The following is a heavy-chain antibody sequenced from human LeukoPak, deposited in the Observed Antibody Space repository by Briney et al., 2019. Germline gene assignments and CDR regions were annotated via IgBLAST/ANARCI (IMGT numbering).Heavy chain of an antibody. CDR3: ARLKWRDNVVVVGARRYAWVDP. CDR1: GYNFTIYW. V-gene: IGHV5-51*01. CDR2: IYPGDSDT. J-gene: IGHJ5*02. Sequence: GESLKISCKGSGYNFTIYWIGWGRQMPGKGLEGMGIIYPGDSDTIYSPSFQGQVTISADKSISTAYLQWSSLKASDTAMYYCARLKWRDNVVVVGARRYAWVDPWGQATLVTVSS. D-gene: IGHD2-15*01.